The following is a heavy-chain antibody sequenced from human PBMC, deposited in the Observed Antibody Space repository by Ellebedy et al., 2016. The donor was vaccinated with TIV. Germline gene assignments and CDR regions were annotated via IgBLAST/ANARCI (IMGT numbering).Heavy chain of an antibody. CDR3: ARGGRGLRWYWFDP. D-gene: IGHD5-12*01. CDR2: INPNSGGT. Sequence: ASVKVSXXASGYTFTSYYMHWVRQAPGQGLEWMGWINPNSGGTNYAQKFQGRVTMTRDTSISTAYMELSRLRSDDTAVYYCARGGRGLRWYWFDPWGQGTLVTVSS. V-gene: IGHV1-2*02. CDR1: GYTFTSYY. J-gene: IGHJ5*02.